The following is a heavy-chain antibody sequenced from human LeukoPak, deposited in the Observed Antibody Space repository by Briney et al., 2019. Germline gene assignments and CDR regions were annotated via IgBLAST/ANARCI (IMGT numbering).Heavy chain of an antibody. CDR3: ARVGIYGDYGRYFDY. Sequence: GGSLRLSCAASGFTFSNYWMHWVRQAPGKGLEWVSLIYSGGSTYYADSVKGRFTISRDNAKNSLYLQMNSLRAEDTALYYCARVGIYGDYGRYFDYWGQGTLVTVSS. CDR2: IYSGGST. CDR1: GFTFSNYW. V-gene: IGHV3-66*01. D-gene: IGHD4-17*01. J-gene: IGHJ4*02.